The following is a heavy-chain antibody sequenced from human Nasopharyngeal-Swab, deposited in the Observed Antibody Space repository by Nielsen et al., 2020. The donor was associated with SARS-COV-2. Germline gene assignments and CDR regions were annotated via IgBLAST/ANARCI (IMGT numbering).Heavy chain of an antibody. CDR3: ARGDYGDYGLRDWYFDL. CDR1: GYTFTSYY. D-gene: IGHD4-17*01. Sequence: ASVKVSCKASGYTFTSYYMHWVRQAPGQGLEWMGIINPSGGSTSYAQKFQGRVTMTRDTSTSTVYMELSSLRSEDTAVYYCARGDYGDYGLRDWYFDLWGRGTLVTVSS. J-gene: IGHJ2*01. V-gene: IGHV1-46*01. CDR2: INPSGGST.